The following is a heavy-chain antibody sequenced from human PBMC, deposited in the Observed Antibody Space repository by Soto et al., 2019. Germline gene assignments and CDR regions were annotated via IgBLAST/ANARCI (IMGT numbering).Heavy chain of an antibody. CDR3: ARDQAAAGHWFAP. J-gene: IGHJ5*02. CDR2: ISYDGSNK. D-gene: IGHD6-13*01. Sequence: QVQLVESGGGVVQPGRSLRLSCAASGFTFSSYAMHWVRQAPGKGLEWVAVISYDGSNKYYADCVKGRFTISRDNSKNTLYLQMTSLRADDTAVYYCARDQAAAGHWFAPWGQGTLVTVSS. CDR1: GFTFSSYA. V-gene: IGHV3-30-3*01.